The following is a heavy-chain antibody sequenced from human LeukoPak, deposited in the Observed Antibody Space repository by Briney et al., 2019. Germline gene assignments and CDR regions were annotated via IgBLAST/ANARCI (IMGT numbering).Heavy chain of an antibody. CDR1: GVSISSSSYY. CDR2: IYYSGRT. D-gene: IGHD1-26*01. V-gene: IGHV4-39*07. CDR3: ARDARGVGAIGP. Sequence: SETLSLTCAVSGVSISSSSYYWGWLRQPPGKGLEWIGSIYYSGRTYYNPSLKSRVTITVDTSKNQFSLKLSSVTAADTAVYYCARDARGVGAIGPWGQGTLVTVSS. J-gene: IGHJ5*02.